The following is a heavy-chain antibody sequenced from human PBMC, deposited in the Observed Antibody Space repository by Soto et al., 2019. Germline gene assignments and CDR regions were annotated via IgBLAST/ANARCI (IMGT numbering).Heavy chain of an antibody. D-gene: IGHD4-17*01. CDR2: TYHSGST. J-gene: IGHJ4*02. CDR1: GGSIRTGGYS. V-gene: IGHV4-30-2*01. Sequence: QLQLQESGPGLVKPSQTLSLTCTVSGGSIRTGGYSWSWIRQPPGKGLEWIGNTYHSGSTYYNPSLKSRVTISVDGSKKAFCLKVSSVTTADRDVYYCVVEVYGDYGGYFVYGGQGSLVTVAS. CDR3: VVEVYGDYGGYFVY.